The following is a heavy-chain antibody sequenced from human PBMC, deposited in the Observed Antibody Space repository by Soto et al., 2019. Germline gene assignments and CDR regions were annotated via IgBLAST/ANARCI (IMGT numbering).Heavy chain of an antibody. D-gene: IGHD5-18*01. CDR3: AIWTQLSLYNWFDP. CDR2: ISAYNGNT. Sequence: GASVKVSCKASGYTFTSYGISWVRHAPGQGLEWMGWISAYNGNTNYAQKLQGRVTMTTDTSTSTAYMELRSLRSDDTAVYYCAIWTQLSLYNWFDPWGQGTLVTVSS. CDR1: GYTFTSYG. J-gene: IGHJ5*02. V-gene: IGHV1-18*01.